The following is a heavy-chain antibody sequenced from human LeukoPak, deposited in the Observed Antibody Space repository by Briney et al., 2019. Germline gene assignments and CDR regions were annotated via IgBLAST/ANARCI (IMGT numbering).Heavy chain of an antibody. Sequence: GGSLRLSCAAPGFTFSSYSMHWVSQAPGKGLEWVSSISDSSTYIYYADSVKGRFTISRDNAKNSLYLRMNSLRAEDTAMYYCASPALGQVTMKPWGQGTLVTAAS. CDR3: ASPALGQVTMKP. CDR2: ISDSSTYI. J-gene: IGHJ5*02. V-gene: IGHV3-21*01. D-gene: IGHD3-22*01. CDR1: GFTFSSYS.